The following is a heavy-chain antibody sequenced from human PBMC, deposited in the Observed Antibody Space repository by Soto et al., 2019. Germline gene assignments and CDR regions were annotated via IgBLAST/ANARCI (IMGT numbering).Heavy chain of an antibody. Sequence: QVQLVQSGAEVKKPGSSVRVSCKAPEGTVTNYSISWVRQAPGQGLEWMGKIIPILGIQKHAQKFQGRITIIADKSTSTAYMDLTSLRSDDTAVYFCARDGYTGSYHQYWGQGTLVTVSS. D-gene: IGHD3-10*01. V-gene: IGHV1-69*08. CDR2: IIPILGIQ. CDR1: EGTVTNYS. CDR3: ARDGYTGSYHQY. J-gene: IGHJ4*02.